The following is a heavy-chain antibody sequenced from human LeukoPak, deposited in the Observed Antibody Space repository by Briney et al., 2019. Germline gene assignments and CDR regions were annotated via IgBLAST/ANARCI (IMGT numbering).Heavy chain of an antibody. CDR3: ARSSYSGYDLRPDAFDI. J-gene: IGHJ3*02. CDR1: GGTFSSYA. V-gene: IGHV1-69*06. Sequence: ASVKVSCKASGGTFSSYAISWVRQAPGQGLEWMGGIIPIFGTANYAQKFQGRVTITADKSTSTAYMELSSLRSEDTAVYYCARSSYSGYDLRPDAFDIWGQGTMVTVSS. CDR2: IIPIFGTA. D-gene: IGHD5-12*01.